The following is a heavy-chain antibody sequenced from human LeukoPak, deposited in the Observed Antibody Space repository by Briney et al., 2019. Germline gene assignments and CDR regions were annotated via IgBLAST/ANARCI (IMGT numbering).Heavy chain of an antibody. J-gene: IGHJ4*02. D-gene: IGHD4-11*01. Sequence: GASVKVSCKASGGTFSSYAINWVRQATGQGLEWMGWMNPNSGNTGYAQKFQGRVTMTRNTSISTAYMELSSLRSEDTAVYYCVDYQGLHWGQGTLVTVSS. CDR3: VDYQGLH. V-gene: IGHV1-8*02. CDR2: MNPNSGNT. CDR1: GGTFSSYA.